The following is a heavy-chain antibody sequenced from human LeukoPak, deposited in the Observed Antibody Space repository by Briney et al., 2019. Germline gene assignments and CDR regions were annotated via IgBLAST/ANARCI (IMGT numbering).Heavy chain of an antibody. CDR2: ISGSGSGGNT. J-gene: IGHJ4*02. Sequence: GGSLRLSCAASGFTVSSNYMSWVRQAPGKGLEWVSNISGSGSGGNTYYADSVKGRFTISRDNSKNTLYLQMNSLRAEDTAVYYCAKTGAARFDSWGQGTLVTVSS. CDR3: AKTGAARFDS. D-gene: IGHD6-6*01. V-gene: IGHV3-23*01. CDR1: GFTVSSNY.